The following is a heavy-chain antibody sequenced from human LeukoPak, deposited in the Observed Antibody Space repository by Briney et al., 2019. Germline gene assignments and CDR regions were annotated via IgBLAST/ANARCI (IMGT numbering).Heavy chain of an antibody. CDR1: GFTFSLYA. V-gene: IGHV3-21*01. Sequence: PGGSLRLSCAASGFTFSLYAMHWVRHAPGKGLEWISYINDDSSDIHYAGSVRGRFTISRDDARKTLYLQLSSLRVEDTAVYYCASGTFQPGLIDSWGQGTLVTVSS. D-gene: IGHD2-2*01. CDR2: INDDSSDI. CDR3: ASGTFQPGLIDS. J-gene: IGHJ4*02.